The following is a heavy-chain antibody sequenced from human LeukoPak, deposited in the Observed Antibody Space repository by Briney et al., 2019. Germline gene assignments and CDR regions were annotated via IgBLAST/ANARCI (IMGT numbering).Heavy chain of an antibody. CDR1: DFTLSNYA. J-gene: IGHJ4*02. Sequence: GGSLRLSCAASDFTLSNYAMSWFRQAPGKGLEWVSSISGNGYNTYYAASVKDRFTISGNSSTNTLTLQMRRLRAEDTAVYYCAKGVRLWFAFYFDYWGQGTLVTVSS. V-gene: IGHV3-23*01. D-gene: IGHD3-10*01. CDR2: ISGNGYNT. CDR3: AKGVRLWFAFYFDY.